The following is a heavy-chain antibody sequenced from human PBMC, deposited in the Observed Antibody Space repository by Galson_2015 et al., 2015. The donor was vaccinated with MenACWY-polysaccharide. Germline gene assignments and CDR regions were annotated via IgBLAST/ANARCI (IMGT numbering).Heavy chain of an antibody. V-gene: IGHV3-74*01. J-gene: IGHJ4*02. CDR2: IKSDGSST. Sequence: SLRLSCAASGFTFSTYWMHWARQAPGRGLVWVSRIKSDGSSTNYADSVKGRFTISRDNAKNTLYLQMNSLRAEDTALYYCARGYSAYDWGLGT. CDR3: ARGYSAYD. D-gene: IGHD5-12*01. CDR1: GFTFSTYW.